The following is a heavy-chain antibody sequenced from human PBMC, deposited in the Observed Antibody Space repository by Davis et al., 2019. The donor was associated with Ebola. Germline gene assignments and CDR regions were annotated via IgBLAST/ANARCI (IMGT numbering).Heavy chain of an antibody. D-gene: IGHD6-19*01. J-gene: IGHJ6*02. Sequence: GGSLRLSCAASGFTFSSYAMHWVRQAPGKGLEWVAVISYDGSNKYYADSVKGRFTISRDNAKNTLYLQMNSLRAEDTAVYYCARDWRPLITSGWYHYYGMDVWGQGTTVTVSS. CDR2: ISYDGSNK. V-gene: IGHV3-30-3*01. CDR3: ARDWRPLITSGWYHYYGMDV. CDR1: GFTFSSYA.